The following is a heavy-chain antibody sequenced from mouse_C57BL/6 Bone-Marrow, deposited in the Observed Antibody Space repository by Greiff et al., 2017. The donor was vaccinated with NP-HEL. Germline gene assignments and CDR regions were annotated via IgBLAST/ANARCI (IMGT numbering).Heavy chain of an antibody. CDR2: IYPRSGNT. D-gene: IGHD4-1*01. V-gene: IGHV1-81*01. Sequence: VQLVESGAELARPGASVKLSCKASGYTFTSYGISWVKQRTGQGLEWIGEIYPRSGNTYYNEKFKGKATLTADKSSSTAYMELRSLTSEDSAVYFCASWDAWFAYWGQGTLVTVSA. J-gene: IGHJ3*01. CDR3: ASWDAWFAY. CDR1: GYTFTSYG.